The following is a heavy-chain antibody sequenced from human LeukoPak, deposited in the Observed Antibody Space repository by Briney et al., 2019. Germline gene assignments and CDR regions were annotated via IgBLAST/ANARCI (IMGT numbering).Heavy chain of an antibody. D-gene: IGHD3-10*01. J-gene: IGHJ5*02. CDR1: GFTFSNYG. CDR3: AKDLLRDRWFGES. Sequence: GGSLRLSCAASGFTFSNYGIHWVRQAPGQGLEWVAFIRYDGSNKYYADSVKGRFTISRDNSKNTLYLQMNSLRAEDTAVYYCAKDLLRDRWFGESWGQGTLVTVSS. CDR2: IRYDGSNK. V-gene: IGHV3-30*02.